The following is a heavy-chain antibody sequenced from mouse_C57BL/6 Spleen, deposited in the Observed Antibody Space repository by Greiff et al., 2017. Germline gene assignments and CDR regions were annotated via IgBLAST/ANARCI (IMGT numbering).Heavy chain of an antibody. CDR3: ARSDDYDYFDY. CDR2: IYPGDGDT. CDR1: GYAFSSYW. D-gene: IGHD2-4*01. J-gene: IGHJ2*01. Sequence: QVQLQQSGAELVKPGASVKISCKASGYAFSSYWMNWVKQRPGKGLEWIGQIYPGDGDTNYNGKFKGKATLTADKSSSTAYMQLSSLTSEDSAVYFCARSDDYDYFDYWGQGTTRTVSS. V-gene: IGHV1-80*01.